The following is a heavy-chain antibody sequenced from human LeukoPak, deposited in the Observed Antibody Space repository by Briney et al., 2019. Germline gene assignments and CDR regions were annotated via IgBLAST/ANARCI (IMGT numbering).Heavy chain of an antibody. D-gene: IGHD1-26*01. V-gene: IGHV3-23*01. CDR1: GVTFSNDA. CDR3: ANGFISGSYGYFLA. J-gene: IGHJ5*02. Sequence: PGGSLRLSCAASGVTFSNDAMSWVRQAPGTGLERVSSISVSGGYTYYADSVKGRFTISRDNSKNTLYLQMNSLRAEDTAVYYCANGFISGSYGYFLAWGQGTLVTVSS. CDR2: ISVSGGYT.